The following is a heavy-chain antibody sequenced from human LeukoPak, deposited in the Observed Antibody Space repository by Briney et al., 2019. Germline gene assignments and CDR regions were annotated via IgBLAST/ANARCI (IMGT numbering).Heavy chain of an antibody. J-gene: IGHJ4*02. V-gene: IGHV3-48*03. CDR1: GFTFSSYE. D-gene: IGHD4-23*01. CDR2: ISSSGSTI. Sequence: GGSLRFSCAASGFTFSSYEMDWVRQAPGKGLEWVSYISSSGSTIYYADSVKGRFTISRDNAKNSLYLQMNSLRAEDTAVYYCARDRGYGGNAGFDYWGQGTLVTVSS. CDR3: ARDRGYGGNAGFDY.